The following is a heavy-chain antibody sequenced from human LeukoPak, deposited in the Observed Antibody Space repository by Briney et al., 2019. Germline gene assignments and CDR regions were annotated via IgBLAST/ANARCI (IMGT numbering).Heavy chain of an antibody. J-gene: IGHJ4*02. CDR2: ISNGSTI. CDR1: GFTFSSYE. D-gene: IGHD6-19*01. V-gene: IGHV3-48*03. CDR3: ARESIAVAGAPFDY. Sequence: GGSLRLSCAASGFTFSSYEMNWVRQAPGKGLEWVSYISNGSTIYDADSVKGRFTISRDNATNSLYLQMTSLRAEDTAVYYCARESIAVAGAPFDYGGQGTLVTVSS.